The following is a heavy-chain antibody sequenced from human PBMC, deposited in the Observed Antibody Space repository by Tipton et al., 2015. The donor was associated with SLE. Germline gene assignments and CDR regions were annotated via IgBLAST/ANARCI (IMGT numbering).Heavy chain of an antibody. CDR2: IYYSGSS. CDR3: ARDPNGGYGSFDY. V-gene: IGHV4-39*07. CDR1: GGSISSSSYY. Sequence: TLSLTCTVSGGSISSSSYYWGWIRQPPGKGLEWIGRIYYSGSSYYNPSLKSRVTISVDTSKNQFSLKLSSVTAADTAVDYCARDPNGGYGSFDYWGLGALVTVSS. J-gene: IGHJ4*02. D-gene: IGHD7-27*01.